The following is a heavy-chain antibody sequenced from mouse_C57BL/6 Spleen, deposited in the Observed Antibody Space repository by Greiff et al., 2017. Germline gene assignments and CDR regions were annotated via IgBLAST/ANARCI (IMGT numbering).Heavy chain of an antibody. J-gene: IGHJ4*01. CDR2: INPNNGGT. Sequence: EVQLQQSGPELVKPGASVKISCKASGYTFTDYYMNWVKQSHGKSLEWIGDINPNNGGTSYNQKFKGKATLTVDKSSSTAYMELRSLTSEDSAVYYCARDTTVENYAMDYWGQGTSVTVSS. D-gene: IGHD1-1*01. V-gene: IGHV1-26*01. CDR3: ARDTTVENYAMDY. CDR1: GYTFTDYY.